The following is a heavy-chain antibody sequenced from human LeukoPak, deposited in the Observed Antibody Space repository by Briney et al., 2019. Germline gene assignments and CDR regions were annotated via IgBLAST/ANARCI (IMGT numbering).Heavy chain of an antibody. CDR3: ARGGRDIVVVPAAPSYYYYYMDV. J-gene: IGHJ6*03. V-gene: IGHV1-69*05. Sequence: ASVKVSCKASGGTFSSYAISWVRRAPGQGLEWMGGIIPIFGTANYAQKFQGRVTITTDESTSTAYMELSSLRSEDTAVYYCARGGRDIVVVPAAPSYYYYYMDVWGKGTTVTVSS. CDR1: GGTFSSYA. D-gene: IGHD2-2*01. CDR2: IIPIFGTA.